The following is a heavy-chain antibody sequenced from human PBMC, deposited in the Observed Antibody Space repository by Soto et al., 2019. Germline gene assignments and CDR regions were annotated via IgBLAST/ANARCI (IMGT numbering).Heavy chain of an antibody. CDR2: IIPIFGTA. D-gene: IGHD1-1*01. CDR1: GGPFSSYA. CDR3: AREGRERQNGNEAAFQI. J-gene: IGHJ3*02. V-gene: IGHV1-69*06. Sequence: SVKVSCKASGGPFSSYAISCVRKDTGQGLEWMGGIIPIFGTANYAQKFQGRVTITADNSTSTAYIEQSRLRSEDTAVYYCAREGRERQNGNEAAFQIWG.